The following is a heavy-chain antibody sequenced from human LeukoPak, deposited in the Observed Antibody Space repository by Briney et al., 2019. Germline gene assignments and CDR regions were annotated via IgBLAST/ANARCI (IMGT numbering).Heavy chain of an antibody. Sequence: GSLRLSCAASGFTFSNYSMNWVRQAPGKGLEWVSSIRSSTTYVYYADSVKGRFTISRDNAKNSLYLQMNSLRAEDTAVYYCARDSLTMIVGRQKRGLDYWGQGTLVTVSS. V-gene: IGHV3-21*01. D-gene: IGHD3-22*01. J-gene: IGHJ4*02. CDR2: IRSSTTYV. CDR3: ARDSLTMIVGRQKRGLDY. CDR1: GFTFSNYS.